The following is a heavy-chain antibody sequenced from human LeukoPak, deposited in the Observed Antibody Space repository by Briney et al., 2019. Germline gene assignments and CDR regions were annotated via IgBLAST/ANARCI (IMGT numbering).Heavy chain of an antibody. V-gene: IGHV3-74*01. CDR2: TNNDGSST. J-gene: IGHJ4*02. CDR3: VREYYGAFDH. CDR1: GFTFSNYW. D-gene: IGHD3-16*01. Sequence: QTGGSLRLSCAASGFTFSNYWMHWVRQAPGKGLVWVSRTNNDGSSTIYADSVKGRFTISRDNAKNTLYLQMNSLRAEDTAVYYCVREYYGAFDHWGQGTLVTVSS.